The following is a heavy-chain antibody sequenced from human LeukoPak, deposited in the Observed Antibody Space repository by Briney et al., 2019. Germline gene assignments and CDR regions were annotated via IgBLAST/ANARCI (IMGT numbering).Heavy chain of an antibody. CDR2: IYYSGST. CDR1: GGSISDNY. J-gene: IGHJ5*02. Sequence: PSETLSLTCSVSGGSISDNYWSWIRQPPGKRLEWIGCIYYSGSTYYNPSLKSRVTISVDTSKNQFSLKLSSVTAADTAVYYCARVYYHDSRSNYFDPWGQGTLVTVSS. D-gene: IGHD3-22*01. V-gene: IGHV4-59*08. CDR3: ARVYYHDSRSNYFDP.